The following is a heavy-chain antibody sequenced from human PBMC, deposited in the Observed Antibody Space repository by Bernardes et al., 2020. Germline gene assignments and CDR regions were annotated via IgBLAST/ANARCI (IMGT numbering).Heavy chain of an antibody. CDR1: GYTFTSYG. J-gene: IGHJ4*02. CDR2: ISAYNGNT. CDR3: ARDLPDYDFWSGYYKYYVDY. Sequence: ASVKVSCKASGYTFTSYGISWVRQAPGQGLEWMGWISAYNGNTNYAQKLQGRVTMTTDTSTSTAYMELRSLRSDDTAVYYCARDLPDYDFWSGYYKYYVDYWGQGTLVTVSS. D-gene: IGHD3-3*01. V-gene: IGHV1-18*01.